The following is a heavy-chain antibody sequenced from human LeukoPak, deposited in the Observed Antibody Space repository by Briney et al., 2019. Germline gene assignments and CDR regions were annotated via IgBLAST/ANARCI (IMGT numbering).Heavy chain of an antibody. J-gene: IGHJ4*02. D-gene: IGHD3-22*01. CDR3: ARTSKDDSSGYYLFAY. CDR1: GGSISSSNW. V-gene: IGHV4-4*02. CDR2: IYHSGST. Sequence: SGTLSLTCAVSGGSISSSNWWSWVRQPPGKGLEWIGEIYHSGSTNYNPSLKSRVTISVDKSKNQFSLKLSSVTAADTAVYYCARTSKDDSSGYYLFAYWGQGTLVTVSS.